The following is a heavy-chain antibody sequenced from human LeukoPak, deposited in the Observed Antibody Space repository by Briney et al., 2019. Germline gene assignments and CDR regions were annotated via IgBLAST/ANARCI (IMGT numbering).Heavy chain of an antibody. Sequence: EASVKVSCKASGYTFTGYYMHWVRQAPGQGLEWMGWINPNSGGTNYAQKFQGRVTMTRDTSISTAYMELSRLRSDDTAVYYCALSSWDFDWLSYFDYWGQGTLVTVSS. CDR1: GYTFTGYY. CDR3: ALSSWDFDWLSYFDY. D-gene: IGHD3-9*01. J-gene: IGHJ4*02. CDR2: INPNSGGT. V-gene: IGHV1-2*02.